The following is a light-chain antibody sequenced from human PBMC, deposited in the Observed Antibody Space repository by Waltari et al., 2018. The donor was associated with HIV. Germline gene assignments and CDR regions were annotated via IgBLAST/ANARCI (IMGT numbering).Light chain of an antibody. J-gene: IGKJ5*01. CDR3: QQNNNWPPIT. Sequence: EIVLTHSTATLSVSPGERATLSCRASESVSSNLAWYQQKPGQAPRLLIYEASTRATGIPTRCRGSGSGTEFTLTISSVQSEDFAVYYCQQNNNWPPITVGQGTRREIK. CDR1: ESVSSN. V-gene: IGKV3-15*01. CDR2: EAS.